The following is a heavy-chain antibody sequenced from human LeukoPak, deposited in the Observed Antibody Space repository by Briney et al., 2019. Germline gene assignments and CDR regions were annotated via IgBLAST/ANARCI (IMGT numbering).Heavy chain of an antibody. CDR1: GFTFSNSA. Sequence: PGGSLRLSCAASGFTFSNSAMSWVRQAPGKGLERVSTLSGGGITTYYADSVKGRFTISRDNSKNTLYLQMNSLRAEDTAVYYCAKGIYSSGWSYFDYWGHGTLVTVSS. CDR2: LSGGGITT. CDR3: AKGIYSSGWSYFDY. J-gene: IGHJ4*01. V-gene: IGHV3-23*01. D-gene: IGHD6-19*01.